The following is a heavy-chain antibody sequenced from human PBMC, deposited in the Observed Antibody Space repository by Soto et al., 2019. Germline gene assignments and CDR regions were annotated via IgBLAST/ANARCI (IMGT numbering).Heavy chain of an antibody. CDR1: GGSISSSSYY. V-gene: IGHV4-39*01. J-gene: IGHJ4*02. D-gene: IGHD6-6*01. Sequence: KPSETLSLTCTVSGGSISSSSYYWGWIRQPPGKGLEWIGSIYYSGSTYYNPSLKSRVTISVDTSKNQFSLKLSSVTAADTAVYYCARLRRYSSSSRGYFDYWGQGTLVTVSS. CDR2: IYYSGST. CDR3: ARLRRYSSSSRGYFDY.